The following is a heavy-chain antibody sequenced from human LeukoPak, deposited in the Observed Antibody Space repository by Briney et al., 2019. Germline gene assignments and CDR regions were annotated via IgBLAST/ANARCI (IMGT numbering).Heavy chain of an antibody. CDR3: ARDNLHMYYFDY. D-gene: IGHD2-21*01. J-gene: IGHJ4*02. Sequence: ASVKVSCKVSGYTPTELSMHWVRQAPGKGLEWMGGFDPEDGETIYAQKFQGRVTMTEDTSTDTAYMELSSLRSEDTAVYYCARDNLHMYYFDYWGQGTLVTVSS. CDR2: FDPEDGET. CDR1: GYTPTELS. V-gene: IGHV1-24*01.